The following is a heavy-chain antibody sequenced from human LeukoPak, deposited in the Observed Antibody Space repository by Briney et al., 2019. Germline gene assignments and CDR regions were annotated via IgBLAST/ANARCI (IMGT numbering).Heavy chain of an antibody. CDR3: ALTCSSTSCPTGY. D-gene: IGHD2-2*01. V-gene: IGHV3-23*01. Sequence: GGSLRLSCAASGFTFSSYAMSWVRQAPGKELEWVSAISGSGGSTYYADSVKGRFTISRDNSKNTLYLQMNSLRAEDTAVYYCALTCSSTSCPTGYWGQGTLVTVSS. CDR1: GFTFSSYA. J-gene: IGHJ4*02. CDR2: ISGSGGST.